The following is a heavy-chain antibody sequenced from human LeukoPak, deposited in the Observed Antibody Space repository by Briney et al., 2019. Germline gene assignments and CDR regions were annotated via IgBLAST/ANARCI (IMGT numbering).Heavy chain of an antibody. CDR1: GDSFSSHY. CDR3: ARDLVTGTKGFDI. Sequence: SETLSLTCVVSGDSFSSHYWTWIRQSPGKGLEWIGYISYIGSTNYNPSLKSRVTISIDTSKNQFSLKLRSVTAADTAVYYCARDLVTGTKGFDIWGQGTMVSVSS. CDR2: ISYIGST. D-gene: IGHD4-17*01. J-gene: IGHJ3*02. V-gene: IGHV4-59*11.